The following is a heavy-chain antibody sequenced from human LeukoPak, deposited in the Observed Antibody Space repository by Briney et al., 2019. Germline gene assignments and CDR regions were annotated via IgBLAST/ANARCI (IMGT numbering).Heavy chain of an antibody. J-gene: IGHJ4*02. CDR2: ISGSGGRT. D-gene: IGHD1-26*01. CDR1: GFTFSSYG. Sequence: GGSLRLSCAASGFTFSSYGMSWVRQAPGKGLEWVSAISGSGGRTYYADSVKGRFTISRDNSKNTLYLQMHSLRAEDTAVYYCAKVRTSGSYYFDYWGQGTLVTVSS. V-gene: IGHV3-23*01. CDR3: AKVRTSGSYYFDY.